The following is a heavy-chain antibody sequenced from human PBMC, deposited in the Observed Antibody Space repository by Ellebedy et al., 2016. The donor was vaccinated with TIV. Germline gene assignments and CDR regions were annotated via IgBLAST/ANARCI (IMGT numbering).Heavy chain of an antibody. Sequence: SETLSLTXAVSGGSISSSNWWSWVRQPPGKGLEWIGEIYHSGSTNYNPSLKSRVTISVDKSKNQFSLKLSSVTAADTAVYYCARTSPGVCSGGSCYFTTFDYWGQGTLVTVSS. CDR1: GGSISSSNW. V-gene: IGHV4-4*02. CDR3: ARTSPGVCSGGSCYFTTFDY. D-gene: IGHD2-15*01. CDR2: IYHSGST. J-gene: IGHJ4*02.